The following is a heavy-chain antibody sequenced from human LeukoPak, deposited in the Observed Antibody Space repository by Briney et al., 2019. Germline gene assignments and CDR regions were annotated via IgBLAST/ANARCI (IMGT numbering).Heavy chain of an antibody. CDR1: GYTFTGYY. J-gene: IGHJ6*02. CDR2: INTNTGNP. CDR3: ARERFSHYYYGMDV. Sequence: ASVKVSCKASGYTFTGYYMHWVRQAPGQGLEWMGWINTNTGNPTYAQGFTGRFVFSLDTSVSTAYLQISSLKAEDTAVYYCARERFSHYYYGMDVWGQGTTVTVSS. V-gene: IGHV7-4-1*02.